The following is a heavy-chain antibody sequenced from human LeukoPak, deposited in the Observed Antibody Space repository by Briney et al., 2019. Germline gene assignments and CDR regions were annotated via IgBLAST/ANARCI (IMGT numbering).Heavy chain of an antibody. CDR1: GFPLRSYA. D-gene: IGHD6-13*01. CDR3: AKDPGYSSSWGAYDI. Sequence: GGSLRLSCAGSGFPLRSYAMSWVRQAPGKGLEWVSTLSGSGGSTFYADSVKGRFTISRDNSKNTLYLQMNSLRAEDTAVYYCAKDPGYSSSWGAYDIWGQGTMVTVSS. V-gene: IGHV3-23*01. CDR2: LSGSGGST. J-gene: IGHJ3*02.